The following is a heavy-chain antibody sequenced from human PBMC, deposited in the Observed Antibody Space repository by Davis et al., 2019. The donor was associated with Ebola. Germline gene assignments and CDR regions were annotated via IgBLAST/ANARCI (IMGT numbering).Heavy chain of an antibody. D-gene: IGHD3-10*01. CDR2: IYYSGST. CDR3: ARLRQMYYYGSSYWYFDL. J-gene: IGHJ2*01. Sequence: SETLSLTCTVSGGSISSYYWSWIRQPPGKGLEWLGYIYYSGSTNYNPSLKSRVTISVDTSKNQFSLKLSSVTAADTAVYYCARLRQMYYYGSSYWYFDLWGRGTLVTVSS. CDR1: GGSISSYY. V-gene: IGHV4-59*01.